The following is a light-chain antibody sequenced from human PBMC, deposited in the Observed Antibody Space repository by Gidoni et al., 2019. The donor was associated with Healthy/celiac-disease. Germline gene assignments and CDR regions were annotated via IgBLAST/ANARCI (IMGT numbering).Light chain of an antibody. CDR3: QQSYSTLYT. V-gene: IGKV1-39*01. CDR1: QSISSY. CDR2: AAS. Sequence: DIQMTQSPCSLSASVGDRVTITCRASQSISSYLNWYQQKPGKAPKLLIYAASSLQSGVPSRFSGSGSGTDFTLTISSLQPEDFATYYCQQSYSTLYTFGQGTKLEIK. J-gene: IGKJ2*01.